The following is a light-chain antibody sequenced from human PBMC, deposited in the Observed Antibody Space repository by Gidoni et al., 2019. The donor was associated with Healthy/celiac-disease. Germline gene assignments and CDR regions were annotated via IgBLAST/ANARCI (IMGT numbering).Light chain of an antibody. Sequence: EIVSTQSPGTLSLSPGERATLSCRVSQSVSSSYLAWYQQKPGQAPRLLIYGASSRATDIPDRFSGSGSGTDFTLTTSRLEPEDFAVYYCQQYGSSPPMYTFGQGTKLEIK. V-gene: IGKV3-20*01. CDR3: QQYGSSPPMYT. CDR2: GAS. J-gene: IGKJ2*01. CDR1: QSVSSSY.